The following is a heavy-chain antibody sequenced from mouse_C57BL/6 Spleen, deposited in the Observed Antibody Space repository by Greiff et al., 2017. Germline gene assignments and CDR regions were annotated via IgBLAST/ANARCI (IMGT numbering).Heavy chain of an antibody. V-gene: IGHV1-26*01. CDR3: ARCLYDYDGMDY. CDR2: INPNNSGT. CDR1: GYTFTDYY. D-gene: IGHD2-4*01. J-gene: IGHJ4*01. Sequence: VQLKQSGPELVKPGASVKISCKASGYTFTDYYMNWVKQSHGKSLEWIGDINPNNSGTSYNQKFKGKATLTVDKSSSTAYMELRSLTSEDSAVYYCARCLYDYDGMDYWGQGTSVTVSS.